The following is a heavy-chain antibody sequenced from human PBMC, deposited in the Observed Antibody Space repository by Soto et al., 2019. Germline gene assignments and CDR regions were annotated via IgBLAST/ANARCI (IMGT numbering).Heavy chain of an antibody. Sequence: ESGGGLVQPGGSLRLSCAAPTFIFSTYWMTWVRQAPGKGLEWVANIKRDGSETHYADSVKGRFTISRDNAKNSLYLQMNSLRVEDTAGYYCVGDGNNWNDFDYWGQGTLVTVSS. CDR2: IKRDGSET. D-gene: IGHD1-20*01. J-gene: IGHJ4*02. CDR3: VGDGNNWNDFDY. CDR1: TFIFSTYW. V-gene: IGHV3-7*01.